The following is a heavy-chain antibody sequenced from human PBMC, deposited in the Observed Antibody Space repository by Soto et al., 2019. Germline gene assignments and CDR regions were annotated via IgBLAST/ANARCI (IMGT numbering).Heavy chain of an antibody. CDR3: AGEYSSSSESAFDI. D-gene: IGHD6-6*01. CDR1: GYTFSSYW. Sequence: GESLKISCKTSGYTFSSYWIGWVRQMPGKGLEWMGIIYPRDSYTKYSPSFQGHVTIPADKSISTAYLQWSSLKASDTAMYYCAGEYSSSSESAFDIWGQGTMVTVSS. J-gene: IGHJ3*02. CDR2: IYPRDSYT. V-gene: IGHV5-51*01.